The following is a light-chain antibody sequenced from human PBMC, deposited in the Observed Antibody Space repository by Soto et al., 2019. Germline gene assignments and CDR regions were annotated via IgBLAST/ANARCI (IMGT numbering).Light chain of an antibody. J-gene: IGLJ1*01. CDR3: SSYTTANTYV. CDR1: SSDVGGYEY. V-gene: IGLV2-14*01. Sequence: QSALTQPASXXXXPGQSITISCTGASSDVGGYEYVSWYQQHPGKAPKLMIYEVSNRPSGVSHRFSGSKSGNTASLTISGLQAEDEADYYCSSYTTANTYVFGTGTKLTVL. CDR2: EVS.